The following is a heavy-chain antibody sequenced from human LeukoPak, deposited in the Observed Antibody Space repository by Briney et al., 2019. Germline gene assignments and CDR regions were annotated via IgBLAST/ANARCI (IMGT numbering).Heavy chain of an antibody. D-gene: IGHD5-18*01. CDR3: ARDIRGYSYGTGYFDY. Sequence: ASVKVSCKVSGYTFTSYGISWVRQAPGQGLEWMGWISAYNGNTNYAQKLQGRVTMTTDTSTSTAYMELRSLRSDDTAVYYCARDIRGYSYGTGYFDYWGQGTLVTVSS. J-gene: IGHJ4*02. CDR1: GYTFTSYG. CDR2: ISAYNGNT. V-gene: IGHV1-18*01.